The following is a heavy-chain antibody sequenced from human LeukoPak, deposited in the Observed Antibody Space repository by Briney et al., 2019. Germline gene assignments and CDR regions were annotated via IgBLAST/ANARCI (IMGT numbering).Heavy chain of an antibody. CDR1: GFTFSSYE. CDR3: ASLDYYDSSGYYAPLDS. CDR2: ISSSGGTI. Sequence: GGSLRLSCEASGFTFSSYEMNWVRQAPGKGLEWVSHISSSGGTILYADSVKGRFTTSSDNAKNALYLQMNSLRAEDTAVYYCASLDYYDSSGYYAPLDSWGPGTLVTVSS. V-gene: IGHV3-48*03. J-gene: IGHJ4*02. D-gene: IGHD3-22*01.